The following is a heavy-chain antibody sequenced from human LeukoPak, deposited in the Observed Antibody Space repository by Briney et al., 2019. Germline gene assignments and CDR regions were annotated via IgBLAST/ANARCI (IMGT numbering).Heavy chain of an antibody. CDR2: ISSSGSTI. D-gene: IGHD3-22*01. CDR3: AREGYYDSSGYYPAGGDY. CDR1: GFTFSSYE. V-gene: IGHV3-48*03. J-gene: IGHJ4*02. Sequence: GGSLRLSCAASGFTFSSYEMNWVRQAPGKGLEWVSYISSSGSTIYYADSVKGRFTISRDNAKNSLYLQMNSLRAEDTAVYYCAREGYYDSSGYYPAGGDYWGQGTLVTVSS.